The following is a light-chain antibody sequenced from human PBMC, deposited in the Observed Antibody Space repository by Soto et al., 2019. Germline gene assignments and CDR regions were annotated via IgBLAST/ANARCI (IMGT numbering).Light chain of an antibody. J-gene: IGKJ1*01. Sequence: DIQMTQSPSTLSASVGARVTITCRASQSINNWLAWYQQKPGKAPKLLIYDASILKSGVPSRFSGSVSGTEFTLTISSLQPDDFATYYCQQYNSYSTWTFGQGTEVGIK. CDR3: QQYNSYSTWT. CDR1: QSINNW. CDR2: DAS. V-gene: IGKV1-5*01.